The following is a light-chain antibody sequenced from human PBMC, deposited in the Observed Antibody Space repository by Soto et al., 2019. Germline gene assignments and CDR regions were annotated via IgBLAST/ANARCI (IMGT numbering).Light chain of an antibody. CDR1: SSDIGGHNY. CDR3: SSYTSSSTLEV. V-gene: IGLV2-14*03. Sequence: QSALTQPASVSGSPGQSITIPCTGTSSDIGGHNYVSWYQQHPSKAPKLMIYDVSNRPSGVSNRFSGSKSGNTASLTISGLQAEDEADYYCSSYTSSSTLEVFGTGTKLTVL. CDR2: DVS. J-gene: IGLJ1*01.